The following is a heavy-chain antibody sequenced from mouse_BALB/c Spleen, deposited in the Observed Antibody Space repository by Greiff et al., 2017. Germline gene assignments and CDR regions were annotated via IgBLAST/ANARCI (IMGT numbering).Heavy chain of an antibody. CDR3: ASCDGYYPYYFDY. J-gene: IGHJ2*01. D-gene: IGHD2-3*01. CDR1: GYTFTSYV. Sequence: EVQLQQSGPELVKPGASVKMSCKASGYTFTSYVMHWVKQKPGQGLEWIGYINPYNDGTKYNEKFKGKATLTSDKSSSTAYMELSSLTSEDSAVYYCASCDGYYPYYFDYWGQGTTLTVSS. V-gene: IGHV1-14*01. CDR2: INPYNDGT.